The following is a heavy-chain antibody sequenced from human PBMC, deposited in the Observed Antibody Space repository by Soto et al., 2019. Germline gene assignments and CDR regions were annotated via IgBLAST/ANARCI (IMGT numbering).Heavy chain of an antibody. CDR1: GYTFTSYA. V-gene: IGHV1-3*01. CDR3: ASAGEIAARGSFYNYMAV. D-gene: IGHD6-6*01. J-gene: IGHJ6*03. Sequence: QVQLVQSGAEVKKPGASVKVSCTASGYTFTSYAMHLVRQAPGQRLELMGWINAGNGNTKYSQKFQGRVIITSDTSARTDHMELSSLRFEDTSVYYCASAGEIAARGSFYNYMAVWGKGTTVTVSS. CDR2: INAGNGNT.